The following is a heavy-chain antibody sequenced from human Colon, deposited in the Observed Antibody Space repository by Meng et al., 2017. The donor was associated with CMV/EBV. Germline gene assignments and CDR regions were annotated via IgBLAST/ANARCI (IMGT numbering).Heavy chain of an antibody. V-gene: IGHV3-30-3*01. CDR2: ISYDGGNK. CDR3: VRADVAARTLEY. CDR1: GFDFITYA. J-gene: IGHJ4*02. D-gene: IGHD6-6*01. Sequence: GGSLRLSCAASGFDFITYALHWVRQAPGKGLEWLSVISYDGGNKYYADSVKGRFTISRDNSKNTLYLHMDSLGAEDTAVYYCVRADVAARTLEYWGQGTLVTVSS.